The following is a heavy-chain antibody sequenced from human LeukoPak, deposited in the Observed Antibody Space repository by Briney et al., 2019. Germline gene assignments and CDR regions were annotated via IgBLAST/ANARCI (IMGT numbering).Heavy chain of an antibody. D-gene: IGHD2-2*01. V-gene: IGHV4-38-2*01. CDR1: GHSISSAYY. Sequence: SETLSLTCAVSGHSISSAYYWGWIRQPPGKGLEWIGSVYQSGSNSYSPSLKSRVTISVDTSNNQVSLNLRFVTATDTAVYYCARLGYCSSTSCYPDVWGKGSTVTVSS. CDR3: ARLGYCSSTSCYPDV. CDR2: VYQSGSN. J-gene: IGHJ6*04.